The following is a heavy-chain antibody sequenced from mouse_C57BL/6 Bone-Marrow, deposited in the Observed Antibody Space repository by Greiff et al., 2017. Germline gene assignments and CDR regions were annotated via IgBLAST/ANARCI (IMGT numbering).Heavy chain of an antibody. D-gene: IGHD4-1*01. J-gene: IGHJ1*03. Sequence: EVQGVESGGGLVKPGGSLKLSCAASGFTFSSYAMSWVRQTPDKRLEWVATISDGGSYTYYPDNVKGRFTISRDNAKNNLYLQMSHLKSEDTAMYYCARVTGTGWYFDVWGTGTTVTVSS. V-gene: IGHV5-4*01. CDR1: GFTFSSYA. CDR3: ARVTGTGWYFDV. CDR2: ISDGGSYT.